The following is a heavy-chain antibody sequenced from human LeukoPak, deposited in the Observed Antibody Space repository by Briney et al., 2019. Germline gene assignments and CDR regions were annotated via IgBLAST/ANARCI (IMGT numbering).Heavy chain of an antibody. CDR1: GFTFSDYW. CDR3: AVTTRSRAFDC. V-gene: IGHV3-7*01. J-gene: IGHJ4*02. Sequence: GGPLRLSCAACGFTFSDYWMSWLRQHRGRGLAWVANITQDGGDFNYVDSVKGRFTISSDNARNSLLLQINNLSVDDTAVYYCAVTTRSRAFDCWLERALVSDCS. D-gene: IGHD4-17*01. CDR2: ITQDGGDF.